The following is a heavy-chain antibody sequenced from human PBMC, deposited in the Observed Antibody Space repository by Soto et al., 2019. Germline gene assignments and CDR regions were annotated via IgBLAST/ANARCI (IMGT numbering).Heavy chain of an antibody. J-gene: IGHJ3*02. D-gene: IGHD3-10*01. V-gene: IGHV3-23*01. CDR2: ISGSGGST. CDR3: AKDSLLWFGESPSGGRDAVAI. Sequence: PGGSLRLSCAASGFTFSSYAMSWVRQAPGKGLEWVSAISGSGGSTYYADSVKGRFTISRDNSKNTLYLQMNSLRAEDTAVYYCAKDSLLWFGESPSGGRDAVAIWGQGTMVTVS. CDR1: GFTFSSYA.